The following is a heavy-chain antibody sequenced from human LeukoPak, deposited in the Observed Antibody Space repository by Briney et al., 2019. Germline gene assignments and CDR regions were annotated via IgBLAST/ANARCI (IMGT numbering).Heavy chain of an antibody. CDR2: IYYSVTT. CDR1: GGSISSSSYY. J-gene: IGHJ3*02. CDR3: ARDVYCINGVCYSAFDI. Sequence: SSETLSLTCTVSGGSISSSSYYWGWIRQPPGKGLEWIGSIYYSVTTNYNPSLKSRVTISIDTSENQFSLRLSSVTAADTAVYYCARDVYCINGVCYSAFDIWGQGTMVSVSS. D-gene: IGHD2-8*01. V-gene: IGHV4-39*07.